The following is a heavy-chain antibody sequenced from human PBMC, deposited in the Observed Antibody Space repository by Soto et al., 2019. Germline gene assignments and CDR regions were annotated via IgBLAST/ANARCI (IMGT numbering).Heavy chain of an antibody. CDR3: ARVGGVVADGMDV. CDR2: IYYSGST. CDR1: GGSVSSGSYY. V-gene: IGHV4-61*01. Sequence: PSETLSLTCTVSGGSVSSGSYYWSWIRQPPGKGLEWIGYIYYSGSTNYNPSLKSRVTISVDTSKNQFSLKLSSVTAADTAVYYCARVGGVVADGMDVWGQGTTVTVSS. D-gene: IGHD2-15*01. J-gene: IGHJ6*02.